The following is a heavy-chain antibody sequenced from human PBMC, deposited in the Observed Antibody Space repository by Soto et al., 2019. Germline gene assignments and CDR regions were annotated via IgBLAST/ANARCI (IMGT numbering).Heavy chain of an antibody. V-gene: IGHV3-23*01. Sequence: EVQLLESGGGLVQQGGSLRLSCAAAGFTFSSYAMSWVRKAPGKGLEWFSAMSGSGGSTYSADSVKGRFTISRDNSKSKLYLQINSRRAEDTAVYYGAKIRQKAYMGRGVMMDFDYWGQGTLVTVSS. CDR3: AKIRQKAYMGRGVMMDFDY. CDR2: MSGSGGST. J-gene: IGHJ4*02. CDR1: GFTFSSYA. D-gene: IGHD3-10*01.